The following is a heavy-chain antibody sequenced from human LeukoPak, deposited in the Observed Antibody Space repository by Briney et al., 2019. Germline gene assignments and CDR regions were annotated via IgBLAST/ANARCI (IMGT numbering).Heavy chain of an antibody. J-gene: IGHJ4*02. CDR3: ARVRYYGSGSYPFDY. CDR1: GGSFSGYY. Sequence: SETLSLTCAVYGGSFSGYYWSWIRQPPGKGLEWIGEINHSGSTNYNPSLKSRVTISVDTSKNQSSLKLSSVTAADTAVYYRARVRYYGSGSYPFDYWGQGTLVTVSS. D-gene: IGHD3-10*01. V-gene: IGHV4-34*01. CDR2: INHSGST.